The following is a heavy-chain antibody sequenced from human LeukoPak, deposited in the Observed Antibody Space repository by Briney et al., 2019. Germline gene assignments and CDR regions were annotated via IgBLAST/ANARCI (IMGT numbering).Heavy chain of an antibody. V-gene: IGHV3-53*01. J-gene: IGHJ3*02. CDR2: IYSGGGT. Sequence: GGSLRLSCAASGFTVSSSYMSWVRQAPGKGLEWVSCIYSGGGTYYADSVEGRFTLSRDNSKNTLYLQVNSLRAEDTAVYYCARDIPGNAFDIWGQGTMVTVSS. CDR1: GFTVSSSY. D-gene: IGHD1-26*01. CDR3: ARDIPGNAFDI.